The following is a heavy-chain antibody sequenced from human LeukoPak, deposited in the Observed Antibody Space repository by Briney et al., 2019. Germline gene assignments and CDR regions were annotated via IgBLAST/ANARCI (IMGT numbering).Heavy chain of an antibody. CDR3: ARHPYCSSTSCYDWFDP. V-gene: IGHV3-20*04. CDR2: INWNGGST. Sequence: GGSLRLSCAASGFTFSSYGMSWVRQAPGKGLEWVSGINWNGGSTGYADSVKGRFTISRDNAKNSLYLQMNSLRAEDTALYYCARHPYCSSTSCYDWFDPWGQGTLVTVSS. J-gene: IGHJ5*02. D-gene: IGHD2-2*01. CDR1: GFTFSSYG.